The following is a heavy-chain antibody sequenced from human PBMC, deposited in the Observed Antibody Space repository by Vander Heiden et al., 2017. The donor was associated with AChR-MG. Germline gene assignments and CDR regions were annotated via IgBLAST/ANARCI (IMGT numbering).Heavy chain of an antibody. J-gene: IGHJ4*02. Sequence: EVQLVESGGDLVQPGGSLRLSCAASGFTFSPHYMDWVRQAPGKGLEWVGRIRNKANSYTTEYASSVEGRFTISRDDSKNSLYLQMNSLKTEDTAVYYCSRAGILITPYYFDYWGQGTLVTVSS. D-gene: IGHD3-16*01. CDR3: SRAGILITPYYFDY. CDR1: GFTFSPHY. CDR2: IRNKANSYTT. V-gene: IGHV3-72*01.